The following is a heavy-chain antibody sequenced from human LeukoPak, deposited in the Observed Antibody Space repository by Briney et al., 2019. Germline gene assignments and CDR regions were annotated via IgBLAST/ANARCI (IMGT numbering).Heavy chain of an antibody. CDR2: ISSTSRII. CDR3: AKVAKYYYGSETYYFFEH. Sequence: GGSLRLSCAASGFIFSNYSMTWVRQAPGKGLEWVSYISSTSRIIYYADSVRGRFTISRDNAKNSMYLQMNSLRVEDTAVYYCAKVAKYYYGSETYYFFEHWGQGTPVTASS. CDR1: GFIFSNYS. J-gene: IGHJ4*02. V-gene: IGHV3-48*01. D-gene: IGHD3-10*01.